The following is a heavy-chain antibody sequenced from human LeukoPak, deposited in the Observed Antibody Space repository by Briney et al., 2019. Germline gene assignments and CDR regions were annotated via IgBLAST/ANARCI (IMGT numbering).Heavy chain of an antibody. CDR2: IRYDGSNK. CDR3: AKRYGSSGFNWFDP. Sequence: GGSLRLSCAASGFTFSSYAMHWVRQAPGKGLEWVAFIRYDGSNKYYADSVRGRFTISRDNSRNILYLQMNSLRAEDTAVYYCAKRYGSSGFNWFDPWGQGTLVTVSS. CDR1: GFTFSSYA. D-gene: IGHD3-22*01. V-gene: IGHV3-30*02. J-gene: IGHJ5*02.